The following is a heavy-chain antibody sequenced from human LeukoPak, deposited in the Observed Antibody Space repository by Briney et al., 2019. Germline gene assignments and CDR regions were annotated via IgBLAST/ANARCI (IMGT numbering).Heavy chain of an antibody. CDR3: AREGGVGPTAPPDYYSYQMDV. CDR2: ISPYTTKT. V-gene: IGHV1-18*04. D-gene: IGHD1-26*01. Sequence: ASVKVSCKASGYTFTGYYIHWVRQAPGQGLEWMGWISPYTTKTNYAQSLQGRITMTTDTSTSTAYMELRSLRSDDTAVYYCAREGGVGPTAPPDYYSYQMDVWGKGTTVTVSS. J-gene: IGHJ6*03. CDR1: GYTFTGYY.